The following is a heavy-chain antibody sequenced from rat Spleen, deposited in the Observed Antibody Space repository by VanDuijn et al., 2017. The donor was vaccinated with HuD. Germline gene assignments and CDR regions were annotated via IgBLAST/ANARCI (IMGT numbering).Heavy chain of an antibody. V-gene: IGHV5-29*01. D-gene: IGHD2-2*01. CDR3: AGAGYLRDWYFDF. Sequence: EVRLVESDGGLVQPGGSLKLSCAASGFAFSDFFMAWVRQAPAKGLEWVATISSDGSTTYYRDSVKGRFTIPRDNAKRTLFLQMDSLRSDDTATYYCAGAGYLRDWYFDFWGPGTMVTVSP. CDR1: GFAFSDFF. J-gene: IGHJ1*01. CDR2: ISSDGSTT.